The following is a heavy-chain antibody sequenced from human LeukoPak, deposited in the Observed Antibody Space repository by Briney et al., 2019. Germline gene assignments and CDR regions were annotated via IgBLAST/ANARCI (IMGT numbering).Heavy chain of an antibody. Sequence: PGGSLRLSCAASGFTFSSYAMHWVRQAPGKGLEWVAVISYDGSNKYYADSVKGRFTISRDNSKNTLYLQMNSLRAEDTAVYYCARSGTTFNYFDYWGQGTLVTVSS. CDR1: GFTFSSYA. CDR2: ISYDGSNK. CDR3: ARSGTTFNYFDY. J-gene: IGHJ4*02. V-gene: IGHV3-30-3*01. D-gene: IGHD1-7*01.